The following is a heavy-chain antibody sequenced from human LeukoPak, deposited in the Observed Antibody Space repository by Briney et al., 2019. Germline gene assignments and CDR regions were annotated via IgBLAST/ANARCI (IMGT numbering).Heavy chain of an antibody. J-gene: IGHJ4*02. Sequence: GRSLRLSCAASGFTFSSYGMHWVRQAPGKGLEWVAFIRYDGSNKYYADSVKGRFTISRDNSKNTLYLQMNSLRAEDTAVYYCAKEIHQLLAFDYWGQGTLVTVSS. CDR3: AKEIHQLLAFDY. V-gene: IGHV3-30*02. CDR1: GFTFSSYG. CDR2: IRYDGSNK. D-gene: IGHD2-2*01.